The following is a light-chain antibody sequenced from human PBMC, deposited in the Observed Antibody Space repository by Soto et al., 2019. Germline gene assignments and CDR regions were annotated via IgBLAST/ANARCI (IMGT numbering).Light chain of an antibody. CDR3: QQYVPSPRR. V-gene: IGKV3-15*01. Sequence: MVMTQSPDTLSLSPGERATISCSASQSVDYYLAWYQQRPGQAPSLLIYDASSRATGLPARFGGSGSATDFTFTISSLQAEEFAVYYCQQYVPSPRRVGGGTKVDIK. CDR1: QSVDYY. CDR2: DAS. J-gene: IGKJ4*01.